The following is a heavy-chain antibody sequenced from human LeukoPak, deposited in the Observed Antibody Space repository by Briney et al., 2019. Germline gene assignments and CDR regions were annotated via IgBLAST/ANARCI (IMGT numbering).Heavy chain of an antibody. Sequence: GGSLRLSCAASEFTFSNYGMNWVRQAPGKGLEWVSYISSNSRIINYADSVRGRFTISRDNAKNSLYLQMNSLRPEDTAVYYCAREGSYCGGGCYSNYYFDYWGQGTLVTVSS. CDR2: ISSNSRII. CDR3: AREGSYCGGGCYSNYYFDY. CDR1: EFTFSNYG. D-gene: IGHD2-21*02. V-gene: IGHV3-48*01. J-gene: IGHJ4*02.